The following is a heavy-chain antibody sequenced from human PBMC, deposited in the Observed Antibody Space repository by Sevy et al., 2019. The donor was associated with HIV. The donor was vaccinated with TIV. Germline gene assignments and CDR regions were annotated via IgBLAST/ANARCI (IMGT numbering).Heavy chain of an antibody. D-gene: IGHD3-22*01. CDR1: GFTFSIYA. Sequence: GGSLRLSCAASGFTFSIYAMHWVRQAPDKGLEWVAVISYDGGVKYFADSVEGRVTISRDNSKNTLYLQMNSLRPEDTAVYYCARDLPSAVINPFYYYGLDVWGQGTTVTVSS. V-gene: IGHV3-30*04. J-gene: IGHJ6*02. CDR3: ARDLPSAVINPFYYYGLDV. CDR2: ISYDGGVK.